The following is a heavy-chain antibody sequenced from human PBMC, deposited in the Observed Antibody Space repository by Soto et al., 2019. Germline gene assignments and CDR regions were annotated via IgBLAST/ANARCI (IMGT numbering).Heavy chain of an antibody. V-gene: IGHV3-53*01. J-gene: IGHJ5*02. CDR3: ARAYGGNPALFDP. D-gene: IGHD4-17*01. CDR1: GFTLSRYS. Sequence: GGSLRLSCVASGFTLSRYSMNWARQAPGKGLEWVSVIYTGGSTYYADSVKGRFTFSRDNSKNTLYLQMNSLRAEDTAVYYCARAYGGNPALFDPWGQGTLVTVSS. CDR2: IYTGGST.